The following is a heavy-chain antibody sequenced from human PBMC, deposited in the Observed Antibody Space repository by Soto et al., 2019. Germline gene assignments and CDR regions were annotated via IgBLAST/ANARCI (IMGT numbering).Heavy chain of an antibody. J-gene: IGHJ4*02. CDR2: INGDGSSI. V-gene: IGHV3-74*03. Sequence: EVRLVESGGDLVQPGGSLRLSCAASGFPFSSYWMHWFRQAPGQGLVWVSRINGDGSSIPYADSVKGRFTISRDNAKNTLSLKKHSLSAENAAVYDCTRRGCRPTGSYFNWGRGTMVTVFS. D-gene: IGHD2-2*01. CDR1: GFPFSSYW. CDR3: TRRGCRPTGSYFN.